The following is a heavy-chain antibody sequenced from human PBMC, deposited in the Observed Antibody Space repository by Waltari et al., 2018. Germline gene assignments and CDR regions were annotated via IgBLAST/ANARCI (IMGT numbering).Heavy chain of an antibody. CDR2: ISSDGSRK. CDR3: ASCTGGNCYYYGFDV. J-gene: IGHJ6*02. CDR1: GFTFSSSG. D-gene: IGHD2-8*02. V-gene: IGHV3-30*03. Sequence: QVQLVESGGGVVQPGMSLRLSCAASGFTFSSSGLPWVRQTPGRGLEWVAVISSDGSRKSYADSVKGRFSISRDNSKNSLSLEMNSLRPEDTAVYYCASCTGGNCYYYGFDVWGQGTTVTVSS.